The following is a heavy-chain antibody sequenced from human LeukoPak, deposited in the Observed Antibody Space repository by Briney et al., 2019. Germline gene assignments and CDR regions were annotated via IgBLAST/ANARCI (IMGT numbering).Heavy chain of an antibody. Sequence: SETLSLTCTVSGGSISSGDYYRSWIRQPPGKGLEWIGYIYYSGSTNYNPSLKSRVTISVDTSKNQFSLKLSSVTAADTAVYYCARVGGSGSYYRYYYYMDVWGKGTTVTVSS. CDR2: IYYSGST. D-gene: IGHD3-10*01. J-gene: IGHJ6*03. CDR3: ARVGGSGSYYRYYYYMDV. V-gene: IGHV4-61*08. CDR1: GGSISSGDYY.